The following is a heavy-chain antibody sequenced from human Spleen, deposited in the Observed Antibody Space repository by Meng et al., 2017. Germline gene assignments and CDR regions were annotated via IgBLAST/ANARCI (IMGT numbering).Heavy chain of an antibody. Sequence: QVQLQESGPGLVKPSQTLSLTCTVSGGSISSGGYYWSWIRQHPGKGLECIGYIYYSGSSYYNPSLESRVTISVDTSKNQFSLKLTSVTAADTAVYYCARAGIPDGFDIWGQGTMVTVSS. CDR1: GGSISSGGYY. J-gene: IGHJ3*02. CDR2: IYYSGSS. CDR3: ARAGIPDGFDI. V-gene: IGHV4-31*03. D-gene: IGHD2-21*01.